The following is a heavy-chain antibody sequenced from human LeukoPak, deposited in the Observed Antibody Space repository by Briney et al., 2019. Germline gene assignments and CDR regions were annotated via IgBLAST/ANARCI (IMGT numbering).Heavy chain of an antibody. Sequence: GASVKVSCKASNYTFASYGLSWVRQAPGQGLRWVGWISPYDGNTNYAQRFQARVTMSIDKSTRTVYMELRRLRLDDTAVYYCVRVWPPNAVDRGMTYSDFTALDVWGQGTTVIVS. J-gene: IGHJ3*01. D-gene: IGHD1-20*01. CDR1: NYTFASYG. CDR3: VRVWPPNAVDRGMTYSDFTALDV. CDR2: ISPYDGNT. V-gene: IGHV1-18*01.